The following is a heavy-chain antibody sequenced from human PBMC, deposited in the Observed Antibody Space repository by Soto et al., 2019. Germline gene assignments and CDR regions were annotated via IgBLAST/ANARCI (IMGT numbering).Heavy chain of an antibody. D-gene: IGHD1-1*01. V-gene: IGHV3-23*01. CDR1: GFSFSTFG. CDR3: AKWNGYGDY. Sequence: EVQLLESGGGLVQPGGSFSLSVAVSGFSFSTFGVPWVRQAPGKGLEWVSGVSGGSGVTHYADSVKGRFTITGDNSKNTVYLHMNSLRVEDTAVYYCAKWNGYGDYWGQGTLVTVSS. J-gene: IGHJ4*02. CDR2: VSGGSGVT.